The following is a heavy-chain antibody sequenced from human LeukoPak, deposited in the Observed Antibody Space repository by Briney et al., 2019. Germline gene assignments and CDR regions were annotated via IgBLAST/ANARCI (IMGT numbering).Heavy chain of an antibody. CDR1: GFTFSDYY. V-gene: IGHV3-11*04. D-gene: IGHD3-10*01. J-gene: IGHJ4*02. CDR3: ARDQALWFGETDY. Sequence: PGGSLRLSCAASGFTFSDYYMTWIRQAPGKGLEWVSYISSSGSTIYSADSVKGRFTISRDNAKNSLYLQMNSLRAEDTAVYYCARDQALWFGETDYWGQGTLVTVSS. CDR2: ISSSGSTI.